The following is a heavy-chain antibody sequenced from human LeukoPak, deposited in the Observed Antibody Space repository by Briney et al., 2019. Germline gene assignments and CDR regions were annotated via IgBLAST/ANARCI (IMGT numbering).Heavy chain of an antibody. J-gene: IGHJ6*03. CDR2: IYTSGGT. D-gene: IGHD6-6*01. Sequence: ASETLSLSCSVSAGSISTYYWSWIRQPAGKGLEWIGRIYTSGGTNYNPSLKSRVTMSVDTSKNQFSLKLSSVTAADTAVYYCARGQLVLPYYYYYMDVWGKGTTVTVSS. CDR3: ARGQLVLPYYYYYMDV. CDR1: AGSISTYY. V-gene: IGHV4-4*07.